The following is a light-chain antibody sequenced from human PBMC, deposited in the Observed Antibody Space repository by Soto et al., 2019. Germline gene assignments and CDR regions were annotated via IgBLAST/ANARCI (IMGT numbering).Light chain of an antibody. CDR3: LQHYSWPWT. V-gene: IGKV3-15*01. J-gene: IGKJ1*01. CDR1: QSVSGY. Sequence: MVMTQSPGTLSVFQGETVTLSCRASQSVSGYLDWFHQKPGQAPRLVLLRIFTRAIGVPARFSGSGSETEFTLTISGLQSEDSGVYYCLQHYSWPWTFGQGTKVDI. CDR2: RIF.